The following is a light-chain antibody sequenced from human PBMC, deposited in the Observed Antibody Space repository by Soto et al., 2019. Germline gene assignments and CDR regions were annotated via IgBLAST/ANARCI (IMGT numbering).Light chain of an antibody. CDR3: QQRLNWPPG. Sequence: EIFLTQSPDTLSLSPVERATLSCMASQSVTNYIAWYQQRPGQAPRLLIYDASNRASGVPARFSGSGSGTDFTLTISDLEPADFGLYYCQQRLNWPPGFGQGTKVDIK. V-gene: IGKV3-11*01. J-gene: IGKJ1*01. CDR1: QSVTNY. CDR2: DAS.